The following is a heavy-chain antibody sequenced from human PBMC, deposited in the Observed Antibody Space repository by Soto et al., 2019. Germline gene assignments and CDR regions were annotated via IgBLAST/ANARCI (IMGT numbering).Heavy chain of an antibody. CDR3: ARGRDGDY. V-gene: IGHV1-18*01. J-gene: IGHJ4*02. CDR2: ISAHNGNT. CDR1: GYAFTTYG. D-gene: IGHD6-6*01. Sequence: QVHLVQSGAEVKKPGASVKVSCQGSGYAFTTYGITWVRQAPGQGLEWMGWISAHNGNTNYAQKLQGRVTVTRDTSTSTAYMELRSLRYADTAVSYCARGRDGDYWGQGALVTVSS.